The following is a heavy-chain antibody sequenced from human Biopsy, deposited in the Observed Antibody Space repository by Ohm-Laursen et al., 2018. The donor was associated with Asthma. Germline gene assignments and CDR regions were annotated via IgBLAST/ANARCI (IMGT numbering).Heavy chain of an antibody. CDR3: AKATLGDIGKDY. V-gene: IGHV3-9*01. CDR2: ISWNSGSI. J-gene: IGHJ4*02. Sequence: LSLTCAVSGFTFSNAWMSWVRQAPGKGLEWVSGISWNSGSIGYADSVKGRFTISRDNAKNSLYLQMNSLRVEDTALYYCAKATLGDIGKDYWGQGTLVTVSS. CDR1: GFTFSNAW. D-gene: IGHD2-21*01.